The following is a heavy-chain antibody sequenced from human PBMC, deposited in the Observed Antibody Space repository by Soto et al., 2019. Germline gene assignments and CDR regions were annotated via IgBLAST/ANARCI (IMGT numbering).Heavy chain of an antibody. CDR2: ISSSTSTM. Sequence: EVQLVESGGGLVQPGGSLRLSCAASGFTFSSYTMNXVRQAPGKGLEWVSYISSSTSTMYYADSVKGRFTISRDNAKNSLYLQMNSLRADDTAVYYCATSDPYSSSSAYYFDYWGQGTLVTVSS. J-gene: IGHJ4*02. V-gene: IGHV3-48*01. CDR1: GFTFSSYT. D-gene: IGHD6-6*01. CDR3: ATSDPYSSSSAYYFDY.